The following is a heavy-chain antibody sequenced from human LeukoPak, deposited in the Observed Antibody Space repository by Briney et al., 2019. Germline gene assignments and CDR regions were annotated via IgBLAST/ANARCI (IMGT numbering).Heavy chain of an antibody. Sequence: GGSLRLSCVASTFTNAWMNWVRQAPGKGLEWVGRVKNRGGGRTTDYAAPVKGRFTISRDDSKRTVYLQMNSLKTEDTAVYFCTTEYFGGFEYWGQGTLVTVSS. CDR1: TFTNAW. CDR3: TTEYFGGFEY. D-gene: IGHD3-16*01. V-gene: IGHV3-15*07. J-gene: IGHJ4*02. CDR2: VKNRGGGRTT.